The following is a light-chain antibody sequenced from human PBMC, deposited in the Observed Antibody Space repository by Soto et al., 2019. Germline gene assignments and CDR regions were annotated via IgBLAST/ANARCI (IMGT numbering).Light chain of an antibody. V-gene: IGKV1-5*03. CDR2: QAS. Sequence: DIQMTQSPSTLSASVGDRVTITCRASQSISSWLTWYQQKAGQAPKLLIYQASIVESGAPSRLSGSGSGTEFTLTISSLQPDDSATYYCQQYSYFATFGQGTRVEVK. J-gene: IGKJ1*01. CDR3: QQYSYFAT. CDR1: QSISSW.